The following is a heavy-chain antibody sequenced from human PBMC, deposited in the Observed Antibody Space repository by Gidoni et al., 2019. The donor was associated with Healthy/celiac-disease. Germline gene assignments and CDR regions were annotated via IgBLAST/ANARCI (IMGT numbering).Heavy chain of an antibody. CDR1: GYTFPSYA. Sequence: QVQLVQSGAEVKKPGASVKVSCKASGYTFPSYAMHWVRQAPGQRLEWMGWINAGNGNTKYSQKFQGRVTITRDTSASTAYMELSSLRSEDTAVYYCARSDYVWGSYRSYEGYFDYWGQGTLVTVSS. V-gene: IGHV1-3*01. J-gene: IGHJ4*02. CDR2: INAGNGNT. CDR3: ARSDYVWGSYRSYEGYFDY. D-gene: IGHD3-16*02.